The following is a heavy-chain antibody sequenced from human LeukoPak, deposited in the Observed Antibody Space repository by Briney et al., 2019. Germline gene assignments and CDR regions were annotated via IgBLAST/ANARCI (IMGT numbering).Heavy chain of an antibody. CDR3: ARGPSPRPTPYSSGSEGYYFDY. V-gene: IGHV4-4*07. J-gene: IGHJ4*02. Sequence: SETLSLSCTVSGVSIRGFYGTSSPESAGKGLQWIGRISTSGSTNFIPSLKSRVPMSVDRSTYEFSLTVRSVSAADTAVYYCARGPSPRPTPYSSGSEGYYFDYWGQGTLGTVSS. D-gene: IGHD6-19*01. CDR2: ISTSGST. CDR1: GVSIRGFY.